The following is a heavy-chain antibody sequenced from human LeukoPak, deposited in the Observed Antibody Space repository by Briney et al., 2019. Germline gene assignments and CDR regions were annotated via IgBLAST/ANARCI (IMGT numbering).Heavy chain of an antibody. CDR3: AREGKVCSSTSCLYYFDY. CDR1: GGSISSYY. Sequence: SETLSLTCTVSGGSISSYYWSWIRQPAGKGLEWIGRIYTSGSTNYNPSLKSRVTMSVDTSKNQFSLKLSSVTAADTAVYYCAREGKVCSSTSCLYYFDYWGQGTLVTVSS. J-gene: IGHJ4*02. D-gene: IGHD2-2*01. CDR2: IYTSGST. V-gene: IGHV4-4*07.